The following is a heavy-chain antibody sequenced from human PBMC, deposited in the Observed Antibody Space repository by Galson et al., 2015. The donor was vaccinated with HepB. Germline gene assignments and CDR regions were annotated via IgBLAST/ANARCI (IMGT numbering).Heavy chain of an antibody. J-gene: IGHJ3*02. V-gene: IGHV3-21*01. CDR2: ISSISSDI. D-gene: IGHD3-16*01. CDR3: ARVGPDTFDI. CDR1: GFTFSSYS. Sequence: SCAASGFTFSSYSMNWVRQAPGKGLEWLSSISSISSDIFYADSVKGRFTISRDNGKNSLYLQMNRLRAEDTAVYYCARVGPDTFDIWGQGTMVTVSS.